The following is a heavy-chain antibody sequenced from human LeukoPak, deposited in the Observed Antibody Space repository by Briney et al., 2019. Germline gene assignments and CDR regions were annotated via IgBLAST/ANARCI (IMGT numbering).Heavy chain of an antibody. D-gene: IGHD6-6*01. V-gene: IGHV4-34*01. CDR2: INHSGST. CDR1: GGSFSGYY. CDR3: ARGSVAARPYYYYYYMDV. Sequence: SETLSLTCAVYGGSFSGYYWSWIRQPPGKGLEWIGEINHSGSTNYNPSLKSRVTTSVDTSKNQFSLKLSSVTAADTAVYYCARGSVAARPYYYYYYMDVWGKGTTVTVSS. J-gene: IGHJ6*03.